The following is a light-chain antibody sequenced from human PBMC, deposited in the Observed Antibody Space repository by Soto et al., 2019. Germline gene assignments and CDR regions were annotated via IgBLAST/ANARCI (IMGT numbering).Light chain of an antibody. Sequence: EIVLTQSPGTLSLSPGERATLSCGASQSVTNNYLAWYQHKPGQAPRLLIYSASSRATGIPDRFSGSGSGTDFALTISRLEPEDFAVYYCQQYGNTPRTFGQGTKLDIK. CDR2: SAS. J-gene: IGKJ2*01. CDR1: QSVTNNY. V-gene: IGKV3-20*01. CDR3: QQYGNTPRT.